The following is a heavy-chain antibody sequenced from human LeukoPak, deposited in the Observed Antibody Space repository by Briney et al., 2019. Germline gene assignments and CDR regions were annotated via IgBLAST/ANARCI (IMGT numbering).Heavy chain of an antibody. CDR2: ISGSDGST. J-gene: IGHJ4*02. V-gene: IGHV3-23*01. CDR3: AKGTWGDS. CDR1: GFTFSSYG. D-gene: IGHD7-27*01. Sequence: GGSLRLSCAASGFTFSSYGMSWVRQAPGKGLEWVSAISGSDGSTYYADSVKGRFTISRDDSKTTLYLQMNSLRGDDTAVYYCAKGTWGDSWGQGTLVTVSS.